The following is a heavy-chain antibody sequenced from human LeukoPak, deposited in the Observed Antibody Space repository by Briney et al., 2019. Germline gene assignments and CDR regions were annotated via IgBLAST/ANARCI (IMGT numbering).Heavy chain of an antibody. CDR1: GGSISSYY. Sequence: SETLSLTCTVSGGSISSYYWSWIRQPPGKGLEWIGYIYYSGSTNYNPSLKSRVTISVDTSKNQFSLKLSSVTAADTAVYYCARAGITMVRGVIITFTGSYMDVWGKGTTVTVSS. CDR2: IYYSGST. D-gene: IGHD3-10*01. V-gene: IGHV4-59*01. CDR3: ARAGITMVRGVIITFTGSYMDV. J-gene: IGHJ6*03.